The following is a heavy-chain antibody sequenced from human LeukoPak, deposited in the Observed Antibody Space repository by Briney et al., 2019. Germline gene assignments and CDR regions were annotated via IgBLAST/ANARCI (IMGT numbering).Heavy chain of an antibody. J-gene: IGHJ4*02. D-gene: IGHD2/OR15-2a*01. CDR3: AKKRIDTIYSCNFDR. Sequence: PGGSLRLSCSVTGFSFRTYVLSWVRQGPGKGLEWVSSISGGGHDTYYAESVKGRLTISRDNSKNTLYLQMNGLRAEDTAVYYCAKKRIDTIYSCNFDRWGQGTLVTVSS. CDR1: GFSFRTYV. V-gene: IGHV3-23*01. CDR2: ISGGGHDT.